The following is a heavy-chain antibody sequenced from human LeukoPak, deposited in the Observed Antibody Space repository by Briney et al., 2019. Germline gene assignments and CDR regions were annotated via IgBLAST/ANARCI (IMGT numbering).Heavy chain of an antibody. CDR3: LARSLVEVSGNYYMDV. CDR2: INGTAINT. Sequence: PGGSLRLLCAASGFSIMNSAMNWVRQAPGRGLEWVSAINGTAINTVYADSVKGRFTISRDYSKNTLYLQMNNLRVEDTAVYYCLARSLVEVSGNYYMDVWGKGTTVSVSS. J-gene: IGHJ6*03. V-gene: IGHV3-23*01. CDR1: GFSIMNSA. D-gene: IGHD1-26*01.